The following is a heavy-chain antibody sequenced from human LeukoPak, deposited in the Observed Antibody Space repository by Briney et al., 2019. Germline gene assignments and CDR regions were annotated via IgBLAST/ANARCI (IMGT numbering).Heavy chain of an antibody. V-gene: IGHV4-39*07. J-gene: IGHJ4*02. CDR3: ARETRTGSSSSWPFDY. Sequence: SETLSLTCTVSGGSISSSSYYWGWIRQPPGKGLEWIGSIYYSGGTYYNPSLKSRVTISVDTSKNQFSVKLSSVTAADTAAYYCARETRTGSSSSWPFDYWGQGTLVTVPS. CDR1: GGSISSSSYY. CDR2: IYYSGGT. D-gene: IGHD6-13*01.